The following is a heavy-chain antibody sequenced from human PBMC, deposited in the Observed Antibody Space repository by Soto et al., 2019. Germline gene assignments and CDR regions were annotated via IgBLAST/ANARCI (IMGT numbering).Heavy chain of an antibody. D-gene: IGHD3-3*01. CDR2: IYYSGST. V-gene: IGHV4-39*01. CDR3: ARHAIYYFDY. CDR1: GGSISSSSYY. J-gene: IGHJ4*02. Sequence: SETLSLTCTVSGGSISSSSYYWGWIRQPPGKGLEWIGSIYYSGSTYYNPSLKSRVTISVDTSKNQFSLKLSSVTAADTAVHYCARHAIYYFDYWGQGTLVTVSS.